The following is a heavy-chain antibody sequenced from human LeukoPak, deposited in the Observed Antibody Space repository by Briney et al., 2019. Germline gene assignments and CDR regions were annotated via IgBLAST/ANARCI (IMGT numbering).Heavy chain of an antibody. D-gene: IGHD2-15*01. CDR2: IYSGGST. CDR1: GITVSSNY. V-gene: IGHV3-53*04. CDR3: AREYCSGGSCYGGMDV. Sequence: GGSLRLSCAASGITVSSNYMSWVRKSPGKGLEWVSVIYSGGSTYYADSVKGRFTISRHNSKNTLYLQMNSLRAEDTAVYYCAREYCSGGSCYGGMDVWGQGTTVTVSS. J-gene: IGHJ6*02.